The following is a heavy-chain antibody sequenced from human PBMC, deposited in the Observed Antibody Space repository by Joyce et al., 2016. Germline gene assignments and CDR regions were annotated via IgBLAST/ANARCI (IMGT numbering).Heavy chain of an antibody. J-gene: IGHJ3*02. V-gene: IGHV3-13*05. D-gene: IGHD3-16*01. CDR1: GFTFSAYE. CDR2: IGTAGDP. CDR3: ARERGGGMSAFDI. Sequence: EVQLVEAGGALEQPGGSLRLSCAASGFTFSAYEINWVRQTTGKGVDCVSAIGTAGDPYYAGSVKGRFTISRENAKSSLFLQMNSLRAEDTAVYYCARERGGGMSAFDIWGQGTMVTVSS.